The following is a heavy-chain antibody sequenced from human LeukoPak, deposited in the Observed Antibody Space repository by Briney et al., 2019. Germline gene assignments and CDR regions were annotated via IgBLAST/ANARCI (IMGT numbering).Heavy chain of an antibody. J-gene: IGHJ4*02. V-gene: IGHV3-48*02. CDR3: AREGDSSGPSVGLDY. D-gene: IGHD3-22*01. CDR1: GFTFSSYS. Sequence: PGGSLRLSCAASGFTFSSYSMNWVRQAPGKGLEWVSYISSSSSTIYHADSVKGRFTISGDDAKNSLDLQMNSLRDEDTAVYYCAREGDSSGPSVGLDYWGQGTLVTVSS. CDR2: ISSSSSTI.